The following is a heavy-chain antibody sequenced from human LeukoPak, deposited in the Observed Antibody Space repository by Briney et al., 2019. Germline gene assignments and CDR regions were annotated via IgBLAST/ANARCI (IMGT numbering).Heavy chain of an antibody. J-gene: IGHJ3*02. V-gene: IGHV3-64D*06. CDR2: IISNGGST. CDR3: VKYGSGIYCNLGAFDI. Sequence: GGSLRLSCSASGFTFNSYAMHWVRQAPGKGLEYVSAIISNGGSTYYADSVRGRFTISRDNSKNTLYLQMSSLRAEDTAVYYCVKYGSGIYCNLGAFDIWGQGTMVTVCS. CDR1: GFTFNSYA. D-gene: IGHD3-10*01.